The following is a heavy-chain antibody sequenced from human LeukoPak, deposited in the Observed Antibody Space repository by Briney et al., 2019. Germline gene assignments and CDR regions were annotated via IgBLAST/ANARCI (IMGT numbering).Heavy chain of an antibody. D-gene: IGHD1-26*01. CDR1: GFTFSSYA. CDR3: AKGVGATGYFDY. Sequence: GGSLRLSCAASGFTFSSYAMSWVRQAPGKGLEWVSAMSGSGGSTYYADSVKGRFTISRDNSKNTLYLQMNSLRVEDTAVYYCAKGVGATGYFDYWGQGTLVTVSS. CDR2: MSGSGGST. J-gene: IGHJ4*02. V-gene: IGHV3-23*01.